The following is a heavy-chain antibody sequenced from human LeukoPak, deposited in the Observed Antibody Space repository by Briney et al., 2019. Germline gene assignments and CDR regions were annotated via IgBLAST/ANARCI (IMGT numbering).Heavy chain of an antibody. Sequence: PGGSLRLSCAASGFTVSSNYMSWVRQAPGKGLEWVSVIYSGGSTYYTDSVKGRFTISRGNSKNTLYLQMNSLRAEDTAVYYCAGWLRLDAFDIWGQGTMVTVSS. CDR1: GFTVSSNY. J-gene: IGHJ3*02. CDR2: IYSGGST. V-gene: IGHV3-66*01. CDR3: AGWLRLDAFDI. D-gene: IGHD3-9*01.